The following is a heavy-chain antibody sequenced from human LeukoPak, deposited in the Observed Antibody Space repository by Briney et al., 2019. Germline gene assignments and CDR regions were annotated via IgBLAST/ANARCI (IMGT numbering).Heavy chain of an antibody. V-gene: IGHV1-2*02. Sequence: ASVKVSCKASGYTFTGYYMHWVRQAPGQGLEWMGWINPNSAGTNYAQKFQGRVTMTRDTSNSTAYMELSRLRSDDTAVYYCARGAHYHDSSEGYDYWGQGTLVTVSS. CDR3: ARGAHYHDSSEGYDY. D-gene: IGHD3-22*01. J-gene: IGHJ4*02. CDR1: GYTFTGYY. CDR2: INPNSAGT.